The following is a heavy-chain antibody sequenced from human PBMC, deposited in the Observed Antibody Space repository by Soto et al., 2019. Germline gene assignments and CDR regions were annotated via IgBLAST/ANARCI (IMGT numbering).Heavy chain of an antibody. CDR3: ARDLAGLYDSSGYYLGY. J-gene: IGHJ4*02. CDR1: GFTFSSYW. D-gene: IGHD3-22*01. Sequence: EVQLVESGGGLVQPGGSLRLSCAASGFTFSSYWMSWVRQAPGKGLEWVANIKQDGSEKYYVDSVKGRFTISRDNAKNSLYLQMNSLRAEDTAVYYCARDLAGLYDSSGYYLGYWGQGTLVTVSS. CDR2: IKQDGSEK. V-gene: IGHV3-7*01.